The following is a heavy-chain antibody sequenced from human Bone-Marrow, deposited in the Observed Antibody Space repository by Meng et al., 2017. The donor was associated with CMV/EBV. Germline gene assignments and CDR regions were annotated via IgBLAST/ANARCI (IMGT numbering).Heavy chain of an antibody. CDR2: ISYDGSNK. J-gene: IGHJ6*02. Sequence: SLKISCAASGFTFGSYAMHWVRQAPGKGLEWVAVISYDGSNKYYADSVKGRFTISRDNSKNTLYLQMNSLRAEDTAVYYCARDWAYAYLYYYYGMDVWGQGTTVTVSS. D-gene: IGHD2-2*01. V-gene: IGHV3-30-3*01. CDR1: GFTFGSYA. CDR3: ARDWAYAYLYYYYGMDV.